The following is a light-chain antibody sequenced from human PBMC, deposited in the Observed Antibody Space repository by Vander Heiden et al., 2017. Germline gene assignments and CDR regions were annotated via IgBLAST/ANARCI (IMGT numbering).Light chain of an antibody. V-gene: IGLV1-44*01. J-gene: IGLJ3*02. CDR3: AAWDDSLNGWV. CDR2: RNN. CDR1: SSNIGSNT. Sequence: QSVLTQPPSASGTPGQRVTISCSGSSSNIGSNTVNWYQQLPGTAPKLLIYRNNQRPSGVPDRFSGSKSGTSASLAISGLQSEDEADYYWAAWDDSLNGWVFGGGTKLTGL.